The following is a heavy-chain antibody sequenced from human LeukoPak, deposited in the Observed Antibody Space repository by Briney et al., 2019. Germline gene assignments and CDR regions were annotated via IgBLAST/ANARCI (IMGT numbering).Heavy chain of an antibody. Sequence: GGSLRLSCAASGFTFSSYAMHWVRQAPGKGLEWVANIKQDGSEKYYVDSVKGRFTISRDNAKNSLYLQMNSLRAEDTAVYYCARGGYHFDYWGQGTLVTVSS. V-gene: IGHV3-7*03. CDR1: GFTFSSYA. CDR3: ARGGYHFDY. CDR2: IKQDGSEK. J-gene: IGHJ4*02. D-gene: IGHD5-12*01.